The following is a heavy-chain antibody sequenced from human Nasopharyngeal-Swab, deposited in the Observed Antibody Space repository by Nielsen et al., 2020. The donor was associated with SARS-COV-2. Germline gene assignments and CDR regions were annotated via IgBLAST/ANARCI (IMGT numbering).Heavy chain of an antibody. Sequence: GRYLRLSWTASGFTFGDYAMSWVRQAPGKGLEWVGFIRSKAYGGTTEYAASVKGRFTISRDDSKSIAYLQMNSLKTEDTAVYYCTRVIRIAVAGTLYYYYYYYMDVWGKGTTVTVSS. CDR3: TRVIRIAVAGTLYYYYYYYMDV. D-gene: IGHD6-19*01. CDR1: GFTFGDYA. V-gene: IGHV3-49*04. J-gene: IGHJ6*03. CDR2: IRSKAYGGTT.